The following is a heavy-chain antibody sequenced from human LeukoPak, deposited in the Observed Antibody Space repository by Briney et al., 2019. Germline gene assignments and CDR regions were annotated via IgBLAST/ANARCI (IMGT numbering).Heavy chain of an antibody. CDR3: ASQGYCSGGSCRLTNWYFDL. D-gene: IGHD2-15*01. J-gene: IGHJ2*01. CDR2: ISGSGGST. CDR1: GFTFSSYG. V-gene: IGHV3-23*01. Sequence: GGSLRLSCAASGFTFSSYGMSWVRQAPGKGLEWVSAISGSGGSTYYADSVKGRFTISRDNSKNTLYLQMNSLRAEDTAVYYCASQGYCSGGSCRLTNWYFDLWGRGTLVTVSS.